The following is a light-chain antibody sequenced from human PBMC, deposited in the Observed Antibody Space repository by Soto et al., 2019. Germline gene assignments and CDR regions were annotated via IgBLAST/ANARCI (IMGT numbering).Light chain of an antibody. CDR2: GAS. J-gene: IGKJ4*01. CDR1: QSVSSSY. Sequence: EIVLTQSPGTLSLSPGERATLSCRASQSVSSSYLAWYQQKPGQAPRLLIYGASSRATGIPDRFSGSGSGTDFTLTISRLEPEDFAVYYCQQYGSSPPTLGGGTNVDIK. V-gene: IGKV3-20*01. CDR3: QQYGSSPPT.